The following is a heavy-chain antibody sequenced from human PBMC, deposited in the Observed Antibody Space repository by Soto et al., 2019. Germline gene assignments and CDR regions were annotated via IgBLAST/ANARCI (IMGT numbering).Heavy chain of an antibody. CDR3: TRGVTAGVDY. Sequence: ASVKVSCKASGYSFTGLDINWVRQTTGQGLEWMGWMQPSSGRTGYAQKFQGRVTMTRDTSINTAYMELSSLTSDDTAFYYCTRGVTAGVDYWGQGTLVTVSS. CDR1: GYSFTGLD. J-gene: IGHJ4*02. D-gene: IGHD1-26*01. CDR2: MQPSSGRT. V-gene: IGHV1-8*01.